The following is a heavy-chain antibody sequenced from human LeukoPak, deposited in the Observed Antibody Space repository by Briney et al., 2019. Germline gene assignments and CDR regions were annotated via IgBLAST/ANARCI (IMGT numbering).Heavy chain of an antibody. D-gene: IGHD4-17*01. V-gene: IGHV1-3*01. CDR2: INAGNGNT. J-gene: IGHJ5*02. CDR3: ARDRGLYTTVSNWFDP. CDR1: GYTFTGYY. Sequence: WASVKVSCKASGYTFTGYYMHWVRQAPGQRLEWMGWINAGNGNTKYSQKFQGRVTITRDTSASTAYMELSSLRSEDTAVYYCARDRGLYTTVSNWFDPWGQGTLVTVSS.